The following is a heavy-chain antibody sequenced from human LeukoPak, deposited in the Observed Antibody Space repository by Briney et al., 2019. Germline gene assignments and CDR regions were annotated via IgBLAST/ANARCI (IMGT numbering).Heavy chain of an antibody. CDR1: GYSFTSYW. CDR3: ARQGQWLVSEIDY. J-gene: IGHJ4*02. CDR2: IYPGDSDT. D-gene: IGHD6-19*01. V-gene: IGHV5-51*01. Sequence: ESLKISCKGSGYSFTSYWIGWVRQMPGKGLEWMGIIYPGDSDTRYSPSFQGQVTLSADKSISTAYLQWSSLKASDTAMYYCARQGQWLVSEIDYWGQGALVTVSS.